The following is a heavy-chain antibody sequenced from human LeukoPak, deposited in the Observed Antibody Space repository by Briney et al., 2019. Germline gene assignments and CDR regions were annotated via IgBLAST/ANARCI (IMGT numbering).Heavy chain of an antibody. CDR2: ITSNSSST. V-gene: IGHV3-48*01. CDR1: GFIFSDYS. CDR3: ARGDYYFDY. Sequence: PGGSLRLSCAASGFIFSDYSMNWVRQAPGKGLEWVSYITSNSSSTYYTDSVKGRFTISRDNAKNSLYLQMSSLRAEDTAVYYCARGDYYFDYWGQGTLVTVSS. J-gene: IGHJ4*02.